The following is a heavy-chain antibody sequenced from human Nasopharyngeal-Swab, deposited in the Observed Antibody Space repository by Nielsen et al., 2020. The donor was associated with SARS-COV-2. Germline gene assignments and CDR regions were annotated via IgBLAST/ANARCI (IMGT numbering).Heavy chain of an antibody. CDR3: ASGVAAITMIVVVIRATWFDP. CDR2: IYYSGST. Sequence: SETLSLTCTVSGGSISSYYWSWIRQPPGKGLEWIGYIYYSGSTNYNPSLKRRVTISVDTSKNQFSLKLSSVTAADTAVYYCASGVAAITMIVVVIRATWFDPWGQGTLVTVSS. V-gene: IGHV4-59*08. D-gene: IGHD3-22*01. J-gene: IGHJ5*02. CDR1: GGSISSYY.